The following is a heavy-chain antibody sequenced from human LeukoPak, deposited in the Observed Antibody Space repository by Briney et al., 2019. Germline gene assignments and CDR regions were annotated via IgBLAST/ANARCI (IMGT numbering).Heavy chain of an antibody. D-gene: IGHD1-7*01. Sequence: SETLSLTCTVSGGSISSGDYYWSWIRQPPGKGLEWIGYIYYSGSTYYNPSLKSRVSISVDTSKNQFSLKLSSVTAADTAVYYCARVTNWNYGLDYWGQGTLVTVSS. CDR1: GGSISSGDYY. CDR2: IYYSGST. J-gene: IGHJ4*02. CDR3: ARVTNWNYGLDY. V-gene: IGHV4-30-4*02.